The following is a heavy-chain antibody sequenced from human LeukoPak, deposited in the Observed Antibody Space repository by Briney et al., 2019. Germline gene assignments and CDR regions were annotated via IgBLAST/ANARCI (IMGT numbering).Heavy chain of an antibody. Sequence: SVKVSCKASGYTFTSYDINWVRQATGQGLEWMGWMNPNSGNTGYAQKFQGRVTITRNTSISTAYMELSSLRSEDTAVYYCASSIAARRGLDYWGQGTLVTVSS. V-gene: IGHV1-8*03. CDR1: GYTFTSYD. J-gene: IGHJ4*02. CDR3: ASSIAARRGLDY. CDR2: MNPNSGNT. D-gene: IGHD6-6*01.